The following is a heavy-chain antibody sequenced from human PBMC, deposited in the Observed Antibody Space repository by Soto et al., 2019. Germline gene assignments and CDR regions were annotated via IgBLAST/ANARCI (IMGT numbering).Heavy chain of an antibody. CDR1: GYSFTSYL. Sequence: GESLKISGKGSGYSFTSYLIGWVRQMPGKGLEWMGIIYPGDSDTRYSPSFQGQVTISADKSISTAYLQWSSLKASDTAMYYCARQKRYYDILTGYYKSGMDVWGQGTTVTVSS. V-gene: IGHV5-51*01. D-gene: IGHD3-9*01. J-gene: IGHJ6*02. CDR2: IYPGDSDT. CDR3: ARQKRYYDILTGYYKSGMDV.